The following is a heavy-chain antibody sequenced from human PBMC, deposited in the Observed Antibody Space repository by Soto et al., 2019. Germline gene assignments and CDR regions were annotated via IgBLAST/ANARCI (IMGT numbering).Heavy chain of an antibody. CDR3: ARGRRSSSLFGYYYYGMDV. D-gene: IGHD6-6*01. CDR2: IIPIFGTA. V-gene: IGHV1-69*01. J-gene: IGHJ6*02. CDR1: GGTFSSYA. Sequence: QVQLVQPGAEVKKPGSSVKVSCKASGGTFSSYAISWVRQAPGQGLEWMGGIIPIFGTANYAQKFQGRVTITADESTSTAYMELSSLRSEDTAVYYCARGRRSSSLFGYYYYGMDVWGQGTTVTVSS.